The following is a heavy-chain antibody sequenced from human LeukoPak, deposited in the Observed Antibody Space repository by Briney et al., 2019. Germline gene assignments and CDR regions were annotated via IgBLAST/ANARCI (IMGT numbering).Heavy chain of an antibody. J-gene: IGHJ6*02. Sequence: PGGSLRLSCAASGFTFNNYIMTWVRQAPGRGLEWVSCISSGSGTMYYADSVKGRFTISRDNAKNSLYLQMNSLRDEDTAVYYCARDITMVRGLIGYYYGMDVWGQGTTVTVSS. V-gene: IGHV3-48*02. CDR3: ARDITMVRGLIGYYYGMDV. CDR2: ISSGSGTM. CDR1: GFTFNNYI. D-gene: IGHD3-10*01.